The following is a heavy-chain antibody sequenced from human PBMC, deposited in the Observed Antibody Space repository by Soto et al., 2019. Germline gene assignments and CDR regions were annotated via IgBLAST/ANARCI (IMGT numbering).Heavy chain of an antibody. V-gene: IGHV3-30*02. Sequence: GSLRLSCVGSGFIFSNNGMHWVRQTPGKGLEWVAFMSYDGSDTFYADSVKGRFTISRDNSKNTLFLHMSNLRAEDTALYYCTIVRLADSALDLWGQGTLVTVSS. CDR2: MSYDGSDT. D-gene: IGHD3-10*02. CDR3: TIVRLADSALDL. CDR1: GFIFSNNG. J-gene: IGHJ5*02.